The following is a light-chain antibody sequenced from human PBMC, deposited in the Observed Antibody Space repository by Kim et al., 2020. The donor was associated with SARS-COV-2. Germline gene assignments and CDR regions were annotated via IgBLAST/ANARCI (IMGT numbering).Light chain of an antibody. J-gene: IGLJ2*01. V-gene: IGLV1-51*01. Sequence: QSVLTQPPSVSAAPGQKVTISCSGSSSYIGNNYVSWYQQLPGTAPKLLIYDNNKRPSGIPDRFSGSKSGTSATLGITGLQTGDEADHYCGTWDSSLSAVVFGGGTQLTVL. CDR2: DNN. CDR1: SSYIGNNY. CDR3: GTWDSSLSAVV.